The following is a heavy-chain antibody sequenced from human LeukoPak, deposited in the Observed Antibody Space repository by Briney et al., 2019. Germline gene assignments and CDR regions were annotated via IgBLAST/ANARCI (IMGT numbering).Heavy chain of an antibody. CDR3: ARGETSGWYFGLDY. J-gene: IGHJ4*02. D-gene: IGHD6-19*01. Sequence: ASVKVSCKASGYIFTGYYLHWVRLVPGQGLEWLGWINPNSGATKFAQKFQGRVTMTRDTSISTAYMELKSLRSDDTAMYYCARGETSGWYFGLDYWGQGTLVTVSS. V-gene: IGHV1-2*02. CDR1: GYIFTGYY. CDR2: INPNSGAT.